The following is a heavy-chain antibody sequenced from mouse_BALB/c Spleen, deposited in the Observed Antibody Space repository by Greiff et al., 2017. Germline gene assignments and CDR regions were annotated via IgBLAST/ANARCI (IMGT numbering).Heavy chain of an antibody. Sequence: EVMLVESGGGLVQPGGSLKLSCAASGFPFSSYGMSWVRQPPDKRLELVATINSNGGSTYYPDSVKGRFTISRDNAKNTLYLQMSSLKSEATAMYYCARDGDSSGYVGFAYWGQGTLVTVSA. D-gene: IGHD3-2*01. CDR3: ARDGDSSGYVGFAY. J-gene: IGHJ3*01. CDR1: GFPFSSYG. V-gene: IGHV5-6-3*01. CDR2: INSNGGST.